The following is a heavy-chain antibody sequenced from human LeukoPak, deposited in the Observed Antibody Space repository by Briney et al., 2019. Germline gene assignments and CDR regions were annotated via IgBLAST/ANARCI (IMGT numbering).Heavy chain of an antibody. D-gene: IGHD2-2*01. J-gene: IGHJ4*02. CDR1: GYTFTSYA. CDR3: ARGTRSVVVVPAASLDY. Sequence: ASVKVSCKASGYTFTSYAMNWVRQAPGQGLEWMGWINPNSGGTNYAQKFQGWVTMTRDTSISTAYMELNRLRSDDTAVYYCARGTRSVVVVPAASLDYWGQGTLVTVSS. CDR2: INPNSGGT. V-gene: IGHV1-2*04.